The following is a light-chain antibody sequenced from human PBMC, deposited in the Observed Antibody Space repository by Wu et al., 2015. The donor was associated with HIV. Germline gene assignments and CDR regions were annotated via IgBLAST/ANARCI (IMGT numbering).Light chain of an antibody. J-gene: IGKJ4*01. Sequence: EIVLTQSPGTLSLSPGERVTLSCRASQSVSSNYLAWYLQKPGQAPRLLIHGASIRDTGIPDRFSGSGSGTDFTLTISRLEPEDFAVYYCQQYGSSPLTFGGGTTLEIK. CDR1: QSVSSNY. V-gene: IGKV3-20*01. CDR2: GAS. CDR3: QQYGSSPLT.